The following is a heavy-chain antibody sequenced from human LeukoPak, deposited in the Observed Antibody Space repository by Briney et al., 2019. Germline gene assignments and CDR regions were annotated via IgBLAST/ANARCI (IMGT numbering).Heavy chain of an antibody. V-gene: IGHV3-23*01. D-gene: IGHD3-16*01. CDR3: AKNPSPYTFEGVIYVDY. CDR1: GFTFSSYA. CDR2: ISGSGGST. Sequence: GGSLRLSCAASGFTFSSYAMSWDRQAPGKGLEWVSAISGSGGSTYYADSVKGRFTISRDNSKNTLYLQMNSLRAEDTAVYYCAKNPSPYTFEGVIYVDYWGQGTLVTVSS. J-gene: IGHJ4*02.